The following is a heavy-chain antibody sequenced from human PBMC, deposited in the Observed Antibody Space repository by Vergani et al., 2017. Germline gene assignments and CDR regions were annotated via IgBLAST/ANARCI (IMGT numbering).Heavy chain of an antibody. D-gene: IGHD3-9*01. J-gene: IGHJ6*03. CDR3: ARGQTGYSRDWSTYFFYMDV. CDR1: GDAISRDTYS. V-gene: IGHV4-30-4*07. CDR2: VYYSGTT. Sequence: QLQLQQSGPGLVKPSETLFLTCTVSGDAISRDTYSWNWVRQPPGKPLEWIGSVYYSGTTYYNPSLGGRVTMSIDKSKNHFSLTLTSVTAADSAFYFCARGQTGYSRDWSTYFFYMDVWGKGTTVTVSS.